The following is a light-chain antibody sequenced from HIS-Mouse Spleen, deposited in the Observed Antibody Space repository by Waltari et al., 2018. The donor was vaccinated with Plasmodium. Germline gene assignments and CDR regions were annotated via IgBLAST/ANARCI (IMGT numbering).Light chain of an antibody. CDR3: QQYDNLPPLFT. CDR1: QDISNY. V-gene: IGKV1-33*01. Sequence: DIQMTQSQSSLSASVGDRVTITCQASQDISNYLNWYQQKPGKAPKLLIYDASNLEKGVPSRFSGSGSGTDFTFTISSLQPEDIATYYCQQYDNLPPLFTFGPGTKVDIK. J-gene: IGKJ3*01. CDR2: DAS.